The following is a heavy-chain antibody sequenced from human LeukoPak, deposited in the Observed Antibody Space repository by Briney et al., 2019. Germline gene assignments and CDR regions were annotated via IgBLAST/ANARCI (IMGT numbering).Heavy chain of an antibody. CDR3: TSRWFGY. CDR2: IRSKAYGGTT. J-gene: IGHJ4*02. CDR1: GFTFSHAW. V-gene: IGHV3-49*03. D-gene: IGHD3-10*01. Sequence: GGSLRLSCAASGFTFSHAWMTWFRQAPGKGLEWVGFIRSKAYGGTTEYAASVKGRFTISRDDSKSIAYLQMNSLKTEDTAVYYCTSRWFGYWGQGTLVTVSS.